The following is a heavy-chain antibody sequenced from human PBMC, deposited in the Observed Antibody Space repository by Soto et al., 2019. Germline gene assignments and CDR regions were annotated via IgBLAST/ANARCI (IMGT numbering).Heavy chain of an antibody. J-gene: IGHJ4*02. Sequence: QLQLQESGPGLVRPSETLSLNCTVSVGSINSNSFYWAWIRQPPGKGLEWIGGIYYSGSTYYKPSLKRRVTMSVDPPRNQFSLRLSSGTAADTAVYYWARQFTSSWPVDWGQGTLVTVSS. CDR2: IYYSGST. V-gene: IGHV4-39*01. CDR1: VGSINSNSFY. CDR3: ARQFTSSWPVD. D-gene: IGHD6-13*01.